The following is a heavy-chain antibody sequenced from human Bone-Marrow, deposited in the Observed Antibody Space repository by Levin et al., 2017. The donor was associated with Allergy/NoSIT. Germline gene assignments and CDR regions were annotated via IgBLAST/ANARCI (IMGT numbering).Heavy chain of an antibody. CDR1: GFTFSSYS. V-gene: IGHV3-21*01. CDR3: AREERYCSSTSCYSFDFRWFDP. J-gene: IGHJ5*02. D-gene: IGHD2-2*01. Sequence: GESLKISCAASGFTFSSYSMNWVRQAPGKGLEWVSSISSSSSYIYYADSVKGRFTISRDNAKNSLYLQMNSLRAEDTAVYYCAREERYCSSTSCYSFDFRWFDPWGQGTLVTVSS. CDR2: ISSSSSYI.